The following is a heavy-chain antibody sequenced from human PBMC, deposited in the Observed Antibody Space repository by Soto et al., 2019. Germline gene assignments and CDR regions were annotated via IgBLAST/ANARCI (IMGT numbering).Heavy chain of an antibody. D-gene: IGHD6-6*01. CDR1: GFTFSSYA. J-gene: IGHJ6*02. CDR3: AKRRGSSFSVYGMDV. CDR2: ISGSGGST. Sequence: EVQLLESGGGLVQPGGSLRLSCAASGFTFSSYAMSWVRQAPGKGLEWVSAISGSGGSTYYADSVKGRFTISRDNYKNTLYLQLNSRRDEDTAVXYCAKRRGSSFSVYGMDVWGQGTTVTVSS. V-gene: IGHV3-23*01.